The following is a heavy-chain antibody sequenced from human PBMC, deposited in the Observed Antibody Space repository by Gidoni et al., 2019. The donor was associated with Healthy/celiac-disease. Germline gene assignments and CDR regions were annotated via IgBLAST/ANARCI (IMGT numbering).Heavy chain of an antibody. CDR3: ARHPRGGYDGGWVDY. Sequence: QVQLQETSPGLVKPSETLYLTCTVSGGSISSYYLSWIRQPAGKGLEWIGRIYTSGSTNYNPSLKSRVTMSVDTSKNQFSLKLSSVTAADTAVYYCARHPRGGYDGGWVDYWGQGTLVTVSS. J-gene: IGHJ4*02. CDR1: GGSISSYY. D-gene: IGHD5-12*01. V-gene: IGHV4-4*07. CDR2: IYTSGST.